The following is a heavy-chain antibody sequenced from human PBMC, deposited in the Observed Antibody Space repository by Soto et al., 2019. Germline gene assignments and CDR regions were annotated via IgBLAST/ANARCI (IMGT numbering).Heavy chain of an antibody. J-gene: IGHJ6*02. V-gene: IGHV1-69*01. Sequence: QVQLVQSGAEMKKPGSSVRVSCKASGATISAYGISWVRQAPGQGLEWMGGIIPIFGSATYAEKLQARVTTTADEPTNTANMELSSLRAEDTARYFWAGTSSGTYDTPMAPSGNYAMPGWGQGTTVSVSS. CDR2: IIPIFGSA. CDR1: GATISAYG. D-gene: IGHD1-26*01. CDR3: AGTSSGTYDTPMAPSGNYAMPG.